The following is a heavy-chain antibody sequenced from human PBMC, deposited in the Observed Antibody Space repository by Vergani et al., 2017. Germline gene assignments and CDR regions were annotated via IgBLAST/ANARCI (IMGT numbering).Heavy chain of an antibody. CDR3: ARAAPGIAVAGSYYFDY. D-gene: IGHD6-19*01. V-gene: IGHV1-2*04. CDR1: GYTFTSYG. Sequence: QVQLVQSGAEVKKPGASVKVSCKASGYTFTSYGISWVRQAPGQGLEWMGWINPNSGGTNYAQKFQGWVTMTRDTSISTAYMELSRLRSDDTAVYYCARAAPGIAVAGSYYFDYWGQGTLVTVSS. CDR2: INPNSGGT. J-gene: IGHJ4*02.